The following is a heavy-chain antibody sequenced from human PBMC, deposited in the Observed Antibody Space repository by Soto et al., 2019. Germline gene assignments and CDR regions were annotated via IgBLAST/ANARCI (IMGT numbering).Heavy chain of an antibody. Sequence: QITLKESGPTLVKPTQTLTLTCTFSGFSLSTSRVGVGWIRQPPGKALEWLALIYWDDDKRYSPSLKSRLTTTKDTSKNQVVLTMTNMDPVDTATYYCAHRRGGSSSWYKWGQGTTVTVSS. CDR2: IYWDDDK. J-gene: IGHJ6*02. CDR1: GFSLSTSRVG. V-gene: IGHV2-5*02. D-gene: IGHD6-13*01. CDR3: AHRRGGSSSWYK.